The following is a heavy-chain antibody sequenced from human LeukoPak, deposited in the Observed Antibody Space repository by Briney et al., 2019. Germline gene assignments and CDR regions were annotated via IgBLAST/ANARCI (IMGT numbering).Heavy chain of an antibody. V-gene: IGHV4-39*01. CDR2: IYYSGST. CDR1: GGSISSSSYY. CDR3: ARGAAAGPSRFDP. D-gene: IGHD6-13*01. J-gene: IGHJ5*02. Sequence: PSETLSLTCTVSGGSISSSSYYWGWIRQPPEKGLGWIGSIYYSGSTYYNPSLKSRVTISVDTSKNQFSLKLSSVTAADTAVYYCARGAAAGPSRFDPWGQGTLVTVSS.